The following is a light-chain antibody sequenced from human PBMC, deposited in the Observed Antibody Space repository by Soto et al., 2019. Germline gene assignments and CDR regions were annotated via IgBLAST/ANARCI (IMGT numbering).Light chain of an antibody. CDR1: QSISSW. CDR2: DAS. J-gene: IGKJ1*01. Sequence: DIQMTQSPSTLSASVGDRVTITCRASQSISSWLAWYQQKPGKAPKLLIYDASGLESGVPSRFSGSGSGTEFTLTISSPQPDDFVTYSSQPYISNSWTFGQLTKVDIK. CDR3: QPYISNSWT. V-gene: IGKV1-5*01.